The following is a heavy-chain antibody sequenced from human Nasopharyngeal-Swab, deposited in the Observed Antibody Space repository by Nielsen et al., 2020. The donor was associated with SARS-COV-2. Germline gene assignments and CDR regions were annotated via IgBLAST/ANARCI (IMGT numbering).Heavy chain of an antibody. J-gene: IGHJ6*02. Sequence: GESLKISCAASGFTFSSYNMNWVRQAPGKGLEWVSSISSSSSYIYYADSVKGRFTISRDNAKNSLYLQMNSLRAEDTAVYYCARDIPLHYYGMDVWGQGTTVTVSS. CDR3: ARDIPLHYYGMDV. V-gene: IGHV3-21*01. D-gene: IGHD2-21*01. CDR1: GFTFSSYN. CDR2: ISSSSSYI.